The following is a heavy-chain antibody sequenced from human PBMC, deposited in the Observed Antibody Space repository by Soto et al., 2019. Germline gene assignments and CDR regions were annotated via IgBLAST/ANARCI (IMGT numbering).Heavy chain of an antibody. CDR3: ARDQRNMGYSGYDYSRYYGMDV. J-gene: IGHJ6*02. V-gene: IGHV3-66*01. CDR1: GFTVSSNY. D-gene: IGHD5-12*01. Sequence: GGSLRLSCAASGFTVSSNYMSWVRQAPGKGLEWVSVIYSGGSTYYADSVKGRFTISRDNSKNTLYLQMNSLRAEDTAVYYCARDQRNMGYSGYDYSRYYGMDVWGQGTTVTVSS. CDR2: IYSGGST.